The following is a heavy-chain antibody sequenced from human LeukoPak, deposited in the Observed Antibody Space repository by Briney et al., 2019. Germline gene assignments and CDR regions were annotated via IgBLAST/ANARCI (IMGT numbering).Heavy chain of an antibody. CDR2: INHSGST. CDR3: AREQYCSGGSCFNGWFDP. V-gene: IGHV4-34*01. D-gene: IGHD2-15*01. Sequence: SETLSLTCAVYGGSFSGYYWSWIRQPPGKGLEWIGEINHSGSTNYNPSLKSRVTISVDTSKNQFSLKLSSVTAADTAVYYCAREQYCSGGSCFNGWFDPWGQGTLVTVPS. J-gene: IGHJ5*02. CDR1: GGSFSGYY.